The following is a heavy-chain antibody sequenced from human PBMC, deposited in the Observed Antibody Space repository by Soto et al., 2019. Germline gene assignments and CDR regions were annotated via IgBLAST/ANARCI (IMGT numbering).Heavy chain of an antibody. J-gene: IGHJ4*02. Sequence: QVQLVESGGGVVQPGRSLRLSCAASGFTFSSSGMHWVRQAPGKGLEWVAVLLHDGSNKKYADSVKGRFTISRDNSKNTLYLQMNSLRVEDTAVYYCAKCGGGSCYYGSLEYWGQGTLVTVSS. D-gene: IGHD2-15*01. CDR3: AKCGGGSCYYGSLEY. CDR2: LLHDGSNK. CDR1: GFTFSSSG. V-gene: IGHV3-30*18.